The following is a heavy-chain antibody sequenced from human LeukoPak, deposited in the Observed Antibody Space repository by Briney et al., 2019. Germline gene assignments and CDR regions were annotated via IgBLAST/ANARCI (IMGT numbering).Heavy chain of an antibody. CDR2: FDPEDGET. CDR3: ARDVCRAILWPPKGWFDP. D-gene: IGHD3-10*01. CDR1: GYTLTELS. V-gene: IGHV1-24*01. J-gene: IGHJ5*02. Sequence: ASVKVSCKVSGYTLTELSMHWVRQAPGKGLEWMGGFDPEDGETIYAQKFQGRVTMTTDTSTSTAYMELRSLRSDDTAVYYCARDVCRAILWPPKGWFDPWGQGTLVTVSS.